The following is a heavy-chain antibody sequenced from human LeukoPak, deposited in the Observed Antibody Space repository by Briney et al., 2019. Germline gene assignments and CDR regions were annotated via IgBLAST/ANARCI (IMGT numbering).Heavy chain of an antibody. CDR1: DGSISSYY. CDR3: ARESQLRFFDY. D-gene: IGHD6-6*01. Sequence: PSETLSLTCTVSDGSISSYYWSWIRQPPGKGLEWIGYIYYSGCTNYNPSLKSRVTISVDTSKNQFSLKLSSVTAADTAVYYCARESQLRFFDYWGQGTLVTVSS. J-gene: IGHJ4*02. CDR2: IYYSGCT. V-gene: IGHV4-59*01.